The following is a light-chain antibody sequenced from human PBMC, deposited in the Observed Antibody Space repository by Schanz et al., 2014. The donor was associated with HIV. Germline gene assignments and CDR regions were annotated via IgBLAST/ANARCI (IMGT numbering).Light chain of an antibody. J-gene: IGLJ2*01. CDR3: SSYAGSNNVV. CDR1: NSNIGAGYD. Sequence: QSVLTQPPSVSGAPGQRVTISCTGNNSNIGAGYDVHWYQQLPGTAPKLLIYGDSNRPSGVPDRFSGSKSGTSASLAITGLQAEDEADYYCSSYAGSNNVVFGGGTKLTVL. CDR2: GDS. V-gene: IGLV1-40*01.